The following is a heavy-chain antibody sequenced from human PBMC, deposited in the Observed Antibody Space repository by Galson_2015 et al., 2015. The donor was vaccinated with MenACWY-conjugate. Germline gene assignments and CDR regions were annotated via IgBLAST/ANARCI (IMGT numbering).Heavy chain of an antibody. Sequence: SLRLSCAVSGFTFSDYGMSWVRQAPGNGLEWVSAISGGGTNTYYADSVKGRFTISRDNSKNTLYLQMNSLRAEDTALYYCAKRLAVAGAYDYWGQGTAVTVSS. V-gene: IGHV3-23*01. CDR3: AKRLAVAGAYDY. CDR2: ISGGGTNT. D-gene: IGHD6-19*01. J-gene: IGHJ4*02. CDR1: GFTFSDYG.